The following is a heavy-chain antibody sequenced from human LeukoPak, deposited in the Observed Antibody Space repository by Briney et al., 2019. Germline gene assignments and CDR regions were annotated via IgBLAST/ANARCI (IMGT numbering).Heavy chain of an antibody. CDR2: ISGDGGST. J-gene: IGHJ6*02. CDR3: AKDGEMATPYYYYYGMDV. CDR1: GFTFDDYA. V-gene: IGHV3-43*02. D-gene: IGHD5-24*01. Sequence: GGSLRLSCAASGFTFDDYATHWVRQAPGKGLEWVSLISGDGGSTYYADSVKGRFTISRDNSKNALYLQMNSLRTEDTALYYCAKDGEMATPYYYYYGMDVWGQGTTVTVSS.